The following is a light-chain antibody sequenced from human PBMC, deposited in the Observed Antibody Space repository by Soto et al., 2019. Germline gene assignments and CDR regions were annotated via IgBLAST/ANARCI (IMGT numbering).Light chain of an antibody. Sequence: EIVLTQSPATLSSSPGERATLSCRASQTVSSSLAWYQQKPGQAPKLLIYEASNRATGIPARFSGSGSGADFTLTISSLEPEDFALYYCQQHINWPLTFGGGTKVEIK. J-gene: IGKJ4*01. CDR1: QTVSSS. CDR2: EAS. V-gene: IGKV3-11*01. CDR3: QQHINWPLT.